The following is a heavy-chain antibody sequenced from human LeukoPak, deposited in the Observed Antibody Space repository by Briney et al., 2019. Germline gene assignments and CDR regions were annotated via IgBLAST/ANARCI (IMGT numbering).Heavy chain of an antibody. Sequence: KDGESLKISCKGSGYSFTSYWIGWVRQMPGKGLEWMGIIYPGDSDTRYSPSFQGQVTISADKSISTAYLQWSSLKASDTAMYYCAINEQWLVDRVFDYWDQGTLVTVSS. CDR1: GYSFTSYW. D-gene: IGHD6-19*01. CDR2: IYPGDSDT. CDR3: AINEQWLVDRVFDY. V-gene: IGHV5-51*01. J-gene: IGHJ4*02.